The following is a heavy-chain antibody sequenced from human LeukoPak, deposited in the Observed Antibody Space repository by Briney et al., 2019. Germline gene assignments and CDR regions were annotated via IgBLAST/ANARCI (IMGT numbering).Heavy chain of an antibody. CDR2: IYSGGST. D-gene: IGHD4-11*01. V-gene: IGHV3-53*01. CDR3: ARVTITTVSYFDY. CDR1: GFTLSSNY. Sequence: PGGSLRLSCAASGFTLSSNYMSWVRQAPGKGLEWVSVIYSGGSTYYADSVKGRFTISRDNSKNTLYLQMNSLRAEDTAVYYCARVTITTVSYFDYWGQGTLVTVSS. J-gene: IGHJ4*02.